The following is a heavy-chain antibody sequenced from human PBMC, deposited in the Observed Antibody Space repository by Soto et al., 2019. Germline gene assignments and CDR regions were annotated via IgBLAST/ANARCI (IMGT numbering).Heavy chain of an antibody. V-gene: IGHV3-7*01. J-gene: IGHJ4*02. CDR1: GFTFSSSW. Sequence: EVQLVESGGGLVQPGGSLRLSCAASGFTFSSSWMSWVRQAPGKGLEWVANIEEDGSEKYYVDSVKGRFTISRDNAKNSRYRQMNSRRAEDTAVDYGARDRAAGDWGQGTLVTVSS. D-gene: IGHD6-13*01. CDR3: ARDRAAGD. CDR2: IEEDGSEK.